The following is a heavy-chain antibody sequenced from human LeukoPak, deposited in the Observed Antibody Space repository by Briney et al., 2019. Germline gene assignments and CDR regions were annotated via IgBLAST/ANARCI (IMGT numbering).Heavy chain of an antibody. CDR3: ARDREVGATGYYFDY. J-gene: IGHJ4*02. CDR1: GGSISSSSYY. Sequence: SETLSLTCTVSGGSISSSSYYWGWIRQPPGKGLEWIGSIYYSGSTYYNPSLKSRVTISVDTSKNQFSLRLSSVTAADTAVYYCARDREVGATGYYFDYWGQGTLVTVSS. CDR2: IYYSGST. V-gene: IGHV4-39*07. D-gene: IGHD1-26*01.